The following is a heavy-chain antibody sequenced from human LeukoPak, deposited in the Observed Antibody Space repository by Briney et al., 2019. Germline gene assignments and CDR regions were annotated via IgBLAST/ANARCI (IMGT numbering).Heavy chain of an antibody. D-gene: IGHD3-16*01. J-gene: IGHJ3*01. CDR2: IRPRGDNT. V-gene: IGHV3-21*01. CDR1: GFTFSSYD. Sequence: GGSLRLSCAASGFTFSSYDMTWVRQAPGRGLEWDSSIRPRGDNTYYGDSVKGRFTASRDNAKISLYQQVDSLRAEDTAVYYCARDDNGLGDAFDVWGKGTMVTVSS. CDR3: ARDDNGLGDAFDV.